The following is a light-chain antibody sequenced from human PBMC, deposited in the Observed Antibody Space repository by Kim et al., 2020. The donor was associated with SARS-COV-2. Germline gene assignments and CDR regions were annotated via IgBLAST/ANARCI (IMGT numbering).Light chain of an antibody. CDR2: DDN. J-gene: IGLJ2*01. CDR3: QIWDSGDDHVV. CDR1: RIGSKT. Sequence: AHGQTAWIACGGNRIGSKTVHWYQQRPGQAPVVFIYDDNERPSGIPERFSASNSGNTATLTIDRVEAGDEADYYCQIWDSGDDHVVFGGGTQLTVL. V-gene: IGLV3-21*02.